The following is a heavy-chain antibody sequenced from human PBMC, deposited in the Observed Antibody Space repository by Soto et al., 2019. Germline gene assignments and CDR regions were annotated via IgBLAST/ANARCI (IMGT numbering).Heavy chain of an antibody. CDR1: GFIFSDYY. J-gene: IGHJ6*02. V-gene: IGHV3-11*05. CDR2: ISNSGIT. Sequence: PGGSLRLSCAASGFIFSDYYMTWIRQSPGKGLEWISYISNSGITNYADSVKGRFTISRDNAKNSLYLQMDSLRAEDTAVYYCARENYSKMDVWGQGTTVTVSS. D-gene: IGHD2-15*01. CDR3: ARENYSKMDV.